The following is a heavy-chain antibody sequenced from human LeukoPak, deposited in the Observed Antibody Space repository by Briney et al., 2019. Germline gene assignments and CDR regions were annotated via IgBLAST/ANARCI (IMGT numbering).Heavy chain of an antibody. CDR3: ANHRTPDRYHWNYFDY. D-gene: IGHD1-20*01. J-gene: IGHJ4*02. CDR1: GFTFNSYT. V-gene: IGHV3-23*01. CDR2: IGGHVHST. Sequence: PGGSLRLSCTASGFTFNSYTMSWVRQAPGTGLEWVSSIGGHVHSTYYADSVIGRFTISRDDSKNTLYLQMNSLRADDTAIYYCANHRTPDRYHWNYFDYWGQGTLVTVSS.